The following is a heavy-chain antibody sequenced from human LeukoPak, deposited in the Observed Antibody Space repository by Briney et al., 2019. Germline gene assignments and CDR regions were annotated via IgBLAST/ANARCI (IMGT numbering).Heavy chain of an antibody. V-gene: IGHV3-9*01. J-gene: IGHJ4*02. CDR2: ISWNSGSI. Sequence: GGSLRLSCAASGFTFDDYATHWVRQAPGKGLEWVSGISWNSGSIGYADSVKGRFTISRDNAKNSLYLQMNSLRAEDTALYYCAKDERYYYGSGSSSIDYWGQGTLVTVSS. D-gene: IGHD3-10*01. CDR3: AKDERYYYGSGSSSIDY. CDR1: GFTFDDYA.